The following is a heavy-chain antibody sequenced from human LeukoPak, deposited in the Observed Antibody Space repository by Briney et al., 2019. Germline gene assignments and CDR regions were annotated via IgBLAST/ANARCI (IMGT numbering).Heavy chain of an antibody. D-gene: IGHD3-3*01. J-gene: IGHJ5*02. CDR1: GFTFSSYS. CDR2: ISSSSSYI. CDR3: ARGGILVPSEGFDP. Sequence: PGGSLRLSCAASGFTFSSYSMNWVRQAPGKGLEWVSSISSSSSYIYYADSVKGRFTISRDNAKNSLYLQMNSLRAEDTAVYYCARGGILVPSEGFDPWGQGTLVTVSS. V-gene: IGHV3-21*01.